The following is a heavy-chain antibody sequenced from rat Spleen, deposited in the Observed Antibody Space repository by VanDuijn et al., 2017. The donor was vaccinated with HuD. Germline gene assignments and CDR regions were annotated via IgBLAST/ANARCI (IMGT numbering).Heavy chain of an antibody. J-gene: IGHJ2*01. V-gene: IGHV5S10*01. CDR1: GFIFSDYN. D-gene: IGHD1-6*01. CDR3: TRDRILRSTGFDY. CDR2: IIYDGTRT. Sequence: EVQLVESDGGLVQPGRSLKLSCAASGFIFSDYNMAWVRQAPKKGLDWVATIIYDGTRTHYRDSVKGRFTVSRDNAKSSLYLQMDSLRSEDSATYYCTRDRILRSTGFDYWGQGVMVTVSS.